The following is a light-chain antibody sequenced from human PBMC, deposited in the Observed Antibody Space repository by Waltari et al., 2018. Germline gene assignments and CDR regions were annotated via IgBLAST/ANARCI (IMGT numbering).Light chain of an antibody. V-gene: IGLV2-23*02. CDR3: CSYAGSSTLV. J-gene: IGLJ2*01. Sequence: QSALSQPASVSGSPGQSITIPCTGTTIDIGGYNLVSWYPQHPGKAPKLMIYEVSKRPSGVSNRFSGSKSGNTASLTISGLQAEDEADYYCCSYAGSSTLVFGGGTKLTVL. CDR2: EVS. CDR1: TIDIGGYNL.